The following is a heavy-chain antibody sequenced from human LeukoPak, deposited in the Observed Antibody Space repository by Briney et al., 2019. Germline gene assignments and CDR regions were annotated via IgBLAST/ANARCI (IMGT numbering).Heavy chain of an antibody. CDR1: GGSISSYY. Sequence: PSETLSLTCTVSGGSISSYYWSWIRQPPGKGLEWIGYIYYSGGTNYNPSLKSRVTISVDTSKNQFSLKLSSVTAADTAVYYCARDYYDSSGYDAFDIWGQGTMVTVSS. V-gene: IGHV4-59*01. D-gene: IGHD3-22*01. CDR2: IYYSGGT. CDR3: ARDYYDSSGYDAFDI. J-gene: IGHJ3*02.